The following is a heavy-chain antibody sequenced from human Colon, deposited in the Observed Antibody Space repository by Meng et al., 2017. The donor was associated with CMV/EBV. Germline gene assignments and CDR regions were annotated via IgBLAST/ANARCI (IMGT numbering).Heavy chain of an antibody. CDR1: GLIFSDYG. Sequence: GESLKISCAASGLIFSDYGFHWVRQAPGKGLEWVALISNDATIKYFADSVKGRFTISRDNSNNTMFLHMSGLRPGDTAVYYCVRGRYYGVTFGTAPFFDHWGQGTLVTVSS. CDR3: VRGRYYGVTFGTAPFFDH. J-gene: IGHJ4*02. D-gene: IGHD3-16*01. V-gene: IGHV3-30*03. CDR2: ISNDATIK.